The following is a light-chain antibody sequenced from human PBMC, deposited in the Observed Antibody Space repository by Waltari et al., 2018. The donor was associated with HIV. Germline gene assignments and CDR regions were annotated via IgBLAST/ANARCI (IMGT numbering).Light chain of an antibody. Sequence: DLQLTQSPSYLSASVGDRVTVTCRASEGINNYLAWYQQKPGTAPKLLVYAASTLQNGVPSRFSGRGSGTEFTLTIDSLQPEDFATYYCQQLGTFGPGTTVDIK. V-gene: IGKV1-9*01. CDR1: EGINNY. CDR3: QQLGT. J-gene: IGKJ3*01. CDR2: AAS.